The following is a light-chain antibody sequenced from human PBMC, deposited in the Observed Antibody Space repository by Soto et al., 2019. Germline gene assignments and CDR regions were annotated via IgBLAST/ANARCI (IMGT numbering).Light chain of an antibody. J-gene: IGKJ1*01. Sequence: EIVMTQSPATLSVSPGERGTLSCRASQFISNSLAWYQQRPGQPPRLLIYGASTRAAGISARFSGSGSGTEFTLTISSLQSEDFAVYYCQQSSNWPRTFGQGTKVDIK. V-gene: IGKV3-15*01. CDR2: GAS. CDR3: QQSSNWPRT. CDR1: QFISNS.